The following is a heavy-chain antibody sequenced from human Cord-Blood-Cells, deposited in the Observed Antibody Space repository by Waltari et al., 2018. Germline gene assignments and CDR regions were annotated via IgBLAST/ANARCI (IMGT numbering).Heavy chain of an antibody. CDR2: TYCRAKWYN. V-gene: IGHV6-1*01. D-gene: IGHD7-27*01. J-gene: IGHJ3*02. CDR1: GDSVSSTSAA. CDR3: ASTINWGTDAFDI. Sequence: QVQLQQSGPGLVKPSQTLSLTCAISGDSVSSTSAAWNWIRQSQSRGLEWLGRTYCRAKWYNGYAVSVKRRITINPDTSKNQFSLHLNSVTPEDTAVYYCASTINWGTDAFDIWGQGTMVTVSS.